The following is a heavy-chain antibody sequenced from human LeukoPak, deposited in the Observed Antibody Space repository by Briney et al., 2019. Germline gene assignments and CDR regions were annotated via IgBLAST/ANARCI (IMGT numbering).Heavy chain of an antibody. D-gene: IGHD2-15*01. CDR1: GYTFTSYD. CDR3: ARDGGLNTNFDY. J-gene: IGHJ4*02. V-gene: IGHV1-8*01. Sequence: ASVKVSCKASGYTFTSYDINWVRQATGQGLEWMGWMNPNSGNTGYAQKFQGRVTMTRNTSISTAYMELSSLRAEDTAVYYCARDGGLNTNFDYWGQGTLVPVSS. CDR2: MNPNSGNT.